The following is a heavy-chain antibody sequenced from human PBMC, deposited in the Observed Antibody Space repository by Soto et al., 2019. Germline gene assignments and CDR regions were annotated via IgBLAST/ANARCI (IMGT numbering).Heavy chain of an antibody. D-gene: IGHD2-15*01. CDR1: SGSISSSSYY. CDR2: IYYSGST. V-gene: IGHV4-39*01. J-gene: IGHJ4*02. Sequence: SATLSLTCTVSSGSISSSSYYWAWIRQPPGKGLEWIGSIYYSGSTYYNPSLKSRVTISVDTSKNQFSLKLSSVTAADTAVYYCATHRNCGSGSCDFDYWGQGTLVTVS. CDR3: ATHRNCGSGSCDFDY.